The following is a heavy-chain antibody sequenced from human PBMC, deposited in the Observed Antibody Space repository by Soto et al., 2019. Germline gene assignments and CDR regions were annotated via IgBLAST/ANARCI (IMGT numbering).Heavy chain of an antibody. D-gene: IGHD7-27*01. Sequence: GESLKISCKGSGYSFTSYWISWVRQMPGKGLEWMGRIDPSDSYTNYSPSFQGHVTISADKSISTAYLQWSSLKASDTAMYYCARLPVSGTGAHYYYYGMDVWGQGTTVTVSS. CDR3: ARLPVSGTGAHYYYYGMDV. CDR2: IDPSDSYT. J-gene: IGHJ6*02. V-gene: IGHV5-10-1*01. CDR1: GYSFTSYW.